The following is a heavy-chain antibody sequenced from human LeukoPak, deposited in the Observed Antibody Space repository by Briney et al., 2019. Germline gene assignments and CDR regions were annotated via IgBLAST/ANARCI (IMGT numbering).Heavy chain of an antibody. CDR2: ISYDGSNK. CDR1: GFTFSSYA. CDR3: ARVQLGPELLKDSAFDI. D-gene: IGHD1-7*01. V-gene: IGHV3-30-3*01. J-gene: IGHJ3*02. Sequence: PGGSLRLSCAASGFTFSSYAMHWVRQAPGKGLEWVAVISYDGSNKYYADSVKGRFTISRDNSKNTLYLQMNSLRAEDTAVYYCARVQLGPELLKDSAFDIWGQGTMVTVSS.